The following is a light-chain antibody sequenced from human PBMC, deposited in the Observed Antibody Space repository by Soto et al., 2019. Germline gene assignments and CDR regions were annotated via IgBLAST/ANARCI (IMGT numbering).Light chain of an antibody. Sequence: QLVLTQPPSTSGTPGQRVSISCSGGTSNIGKNYVYWYHQVPGTAPKLLMYSNNQRPSGVPDRFSGSKSGTSASLAINGLRSEDEADYYCAAWDDSLSGVVFGGGTKVTVL. CDR1: TSNIGKNY. V-gene: IGLV1-47*02. CDR3: AAWDDSLSGVV. J-gene: IGLJ3*02. CDR2: SNN.